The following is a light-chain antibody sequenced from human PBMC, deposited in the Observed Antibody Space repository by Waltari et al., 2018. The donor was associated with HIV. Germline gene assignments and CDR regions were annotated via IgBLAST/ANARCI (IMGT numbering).Light chain of an antibody. V-gene: IGKV1-33*01. Sequence: DIQITQSQSSLSASVGDRFPTTCQASQDISNYLNWYQHKPGKAPKLLIYDASNLETGVPSRFSGSGSGTDFTFTISSLQPEDIATYYCQQYDNLPPLTFGGGTKVEIK. J-gene: IGKJ4*01. CDR3: QQYDNLPPLT. CDR1: QDISNY. CDR2: DAS.